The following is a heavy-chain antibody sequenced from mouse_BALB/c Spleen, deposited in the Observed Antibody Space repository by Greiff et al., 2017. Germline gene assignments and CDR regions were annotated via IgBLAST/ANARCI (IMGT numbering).Heavy chain of an antibody. CDR1: GYAFTNYL. V-gene: IGHV1-54*01. CDR3: ARPNYGSSPWYFDV. CDR2: INPGSGGT. J-gene: IGHJ1*01. Sequence: QVQLQQSGAELVRPGTSVKVSCKASGYAFTNYLIEWVKQRPGQGLEWIGVINPGSGGTNYNEKFKGKATLTADKSSSTAYMQLSSLTSEDTAVYYCARPNYGSSPWYFDVWGAGTTVTVSS. D-gene: IGHD1-1*01.